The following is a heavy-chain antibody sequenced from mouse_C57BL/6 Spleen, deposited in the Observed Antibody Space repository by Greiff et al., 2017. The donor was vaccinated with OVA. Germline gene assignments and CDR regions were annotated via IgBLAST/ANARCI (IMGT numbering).Heavy chain of an antibody. CDR2: ISSGSSTI. D-gene: IGHD2-3*01. Sequence: EVQLVESGGGLVKPGGSLKLSRAASGFTFSDYGMHWVRQAPEKGLEWVAYISSGSSTIYYADTVKGRFTISRDNAKNTLFLQMTSLRSEDTAMYYCARDDGYTLDYWGQGTSVTVSS. V-gene: IGHV5-17*01. J-gene: IGHJ4*01. CDR1: GFTFSDYG. CDR3: ARDDGYTLDY.